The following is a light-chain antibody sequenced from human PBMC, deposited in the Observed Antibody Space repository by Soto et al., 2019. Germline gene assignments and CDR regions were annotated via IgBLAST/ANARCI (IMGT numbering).Light chain of an antibody. CDR1: QDLSGS. CDR3: QHYYSFPYT. CDR2: AAS. Sequence: AIRMTQSPSSLSASTGDRVTLTCRASQDLSGSLAWFQQKPGKAPKLLIYAASTLQSGVPSRFSGSASGTDFTLTISSLQSEDFATYYCQHYYSFPYTFGQGTKLDIK. J-gene: IGKJ2*01. V-gene: IGKV1-8*01.